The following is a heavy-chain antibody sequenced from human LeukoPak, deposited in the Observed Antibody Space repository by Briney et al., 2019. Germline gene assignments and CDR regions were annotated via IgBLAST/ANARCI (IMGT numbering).Heavy chain of an antibody. D-gene: IGHD2-2*01. CDR3: AVQIVVVPAATYYYYYMDV. J-gene: IGHJ6*03. CDR1: GGTFSSYA. V-gene: IGHV1-69*05. CDR2: IIPIFGTA. Sequence: SVKVSCKASGGTFSSYAISWVRQAPGQGLEWMGGIIPIFGTANYAQKFQGRVTITTDESTSTAYMELSSLRSEDTAVYYCAVQIVVVPAATYYYYYMDVWGKGTTVTVSS.